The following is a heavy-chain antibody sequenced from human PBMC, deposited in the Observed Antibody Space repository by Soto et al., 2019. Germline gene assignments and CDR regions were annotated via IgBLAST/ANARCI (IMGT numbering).Heavy chain of an antibody. Sequence: GGSLRLSCVASGFTFSSYAMSWVRQAPGKGLEWVSAISGSGGSTYYADSVKGRFTISRDNSKNTLYLQMNSLRAEDTAVYYCAKAPYYDFWSGYSSFDYWGQGTLVTVSS. J-gene: IGHJ4*02. CDR1: GFTFSSYA. V-gene: IGHV3-23*01. CDR3: AKAPYYDFWSGYSSFDY. D-gene: IGHD3-3*01. CDR2: ISGSGGST.